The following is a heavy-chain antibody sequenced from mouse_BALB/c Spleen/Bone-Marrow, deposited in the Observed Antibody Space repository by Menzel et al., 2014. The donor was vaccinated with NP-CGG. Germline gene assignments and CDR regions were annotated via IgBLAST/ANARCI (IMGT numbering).Heavy chain of an antibody. V-gene: IGHV1-9*01. Sequence: VQLVESGAELMKPGASVKISCKATGYTFSSYWIEWVKQRPGHGLEWIGEILPGSGSTNYNEKFKVKATFTADTSSNTAYLQLSSLTSEDSAVYYCASPLRFYAMDYWGQGTSVTVSS. CDR2: ILPGSGST. D-gene: IGHD1-1*01. CDR1: GYTFSSYW. CDR3: ASPLRFYAMDY. J-gene: IGHJ4*01.